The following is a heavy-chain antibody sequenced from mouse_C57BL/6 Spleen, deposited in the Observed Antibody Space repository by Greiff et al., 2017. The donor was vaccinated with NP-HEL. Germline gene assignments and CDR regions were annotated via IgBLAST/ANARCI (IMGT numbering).Heavy chain of an antibody. Sequence: QVHVKQPGAELVKPGASVKMSCKASGYTFTSYWITWVKQRPGQGLEWIGDIYPGSGSTNYNEKFKSKATLTVDTSSSTAYMQLSSLTSEDSAVYYCARLFITTVVASFDYWGQGTTLTVSS. J-gene: IGHJ2*01. D-gene: IGHD1-1*01. CDR1: GYTFTSYW. CDR2: IYPGSGST. V-gene: IGHV1-55*01. CDR3: ARLFITTVVASFDY.